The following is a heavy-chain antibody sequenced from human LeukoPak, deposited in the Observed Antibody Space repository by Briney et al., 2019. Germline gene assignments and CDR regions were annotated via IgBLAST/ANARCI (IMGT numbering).Heavy chain of an antibody. CDR1: GFSFNTYA. J-gene: IGHJ1*01. V-gene: IGHV3-23*01. CDR3: VQQVGYCSSGSCYFTY. Sequence: GGSLRLSCTASGFSFNTYAMSWVRQAPGKGLEWVSAISNTGGSTYYADSVKGRFTISRDKSKNTLSLQMNSLRAEDTAVYYCVQQVGYCSSGSCYFTYWGQGTLVTVSS. D-gene: IGHD2-15*01. CDR2: ISNTGGST.